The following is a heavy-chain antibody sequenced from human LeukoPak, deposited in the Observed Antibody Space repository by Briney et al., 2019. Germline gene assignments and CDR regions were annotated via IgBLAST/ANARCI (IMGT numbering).Heavy chain of an antibody. D-gene: IGHD3-3*01. V-gene: IGHV1-18*01. CDR1: GYTFTSYG. CDR2: ISAYNGNT. J-gene: IGHJ5*02. Sequence: ASVKVSCKASGYTFTSYGISWVRQAPGQGLEWMGWISAYNGNTNYAQKLQGRVTMTTDTSTSTAYMELRSLRSDDPAVYYCARSRDFWSGSSNWFDPWGQGTLVTVSS. CDR3: ARSRDFWSGSSNWFDP.